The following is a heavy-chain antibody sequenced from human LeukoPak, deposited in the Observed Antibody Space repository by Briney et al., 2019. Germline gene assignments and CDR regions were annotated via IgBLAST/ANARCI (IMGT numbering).Heavy chain of an antibody. Sequence: PSETLSLTCTVSGGSISSGSYYWSWIRQPAGKGLEWIGRIYTSGSTNYNPSLKSRVTISVDTSKNQFSLKLSSVTAADTAVYYCARVFSGYSYGIHYYYMDVWDKGTTVTVSS. V-gene: IGHV4-61*02. CDR1: GGSISSGSYY. CDR2: IYTSGST. J-gene: IGHJ6*03. D-gene: IGHD5-18*01. CDR3: ARVFSGYSYGIHYYYMDV.